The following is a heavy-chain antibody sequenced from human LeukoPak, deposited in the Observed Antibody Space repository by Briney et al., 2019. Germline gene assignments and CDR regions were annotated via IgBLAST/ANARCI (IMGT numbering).Heavy chain of an antibody. J-gene: IGHJ5*02. V-gene: IGHV3-23*01. D-gene: IGHD3-3*01. CDR2: ISGSGGST. CDR3: AKETFDFWSGDNWFDP. CDR1: GFTFSSYA. Sequence: QSGGSLRLSCAASGFTFSSYAMSWVRQAPGKGLEWVSAISGSGGSTYYADSVKGRFTISRDNPKNTLYLQMNSLRAEDTAVYYCAKETFDFWSGDNWFDPWGQGTLVTVSS.